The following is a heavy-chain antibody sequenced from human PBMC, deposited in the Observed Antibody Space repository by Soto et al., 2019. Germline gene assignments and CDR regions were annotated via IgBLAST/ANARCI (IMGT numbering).Heavy chain of an antibody. CDR3: ASWIAAAGTDYYYSYGMDV. V-gene: IGHV3-74*01. CDR2: INSDGSST. CDR1: GFTFSSYW. D-gene: IGHD6-13*01. Sequence: EVQLVESGGGLVQPGGSLRLSCAASGFTFSSYWMHWVRQAPGKGLVWVSRINSDGSSTSYADSVKGRFTISRDNAKNTLYLQMNSLRAEDTAVYYCASWIAAAGTDYYYSYGMDVWGQGTTVTVSS. J-gene: IGHJ6*02.